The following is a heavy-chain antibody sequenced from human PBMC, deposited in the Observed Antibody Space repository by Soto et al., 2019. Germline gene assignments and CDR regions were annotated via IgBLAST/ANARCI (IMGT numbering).Heavy chain of an antibody. CDR3: ARYLLRGVIDY. J-gene: IGHJ4*02. V-gene: IGHV4-30-2*01. D-gene: IGHD3-10*01. CDR2: IYHSGDT. CDR1: GASITTGGYS. Sequence: PSETLSLTCDVLGASITTGGYSWSWIRQPPGQGLDWMGYIYHSGDTFYSPSLRGRVNISVDRSKKQFSLNLASVTAADTAVYYCARYLLRGVIDYWGQGSLVTVSS.